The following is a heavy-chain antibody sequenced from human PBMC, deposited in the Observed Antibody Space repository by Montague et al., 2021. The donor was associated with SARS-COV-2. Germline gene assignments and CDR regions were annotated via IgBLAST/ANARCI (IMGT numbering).Heavy chain of an antibody. CDR1: LHSGCRGTQE. CDR3: ARHYGVVVSAAIYYYYGMDV. CDR2: TSSAGNT. J-gene: IGHJ6*02. Sequence: SETLSLTCAGDLHSGCRGTQERSGRAHVRTPVPLESRMTSSAGNTYYNPSLKSRVTISVDTSKNQFSLKLSSVTAADTAVYYCARHYGVVVSAAIYYYYGMDVWGQGTTVTVSS. V-gene: IGHV4-39*01. D-gene: IGHD2-2*02.